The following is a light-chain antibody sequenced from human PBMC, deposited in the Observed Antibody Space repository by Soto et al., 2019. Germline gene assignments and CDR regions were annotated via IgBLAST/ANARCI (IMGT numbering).Light chain of an antibody. J-gene: IGLJ1*01. V-gene: IGLV2-23*01. CDR2: EGS. CDR3: CSYAGNSTLYV. CDR1: SSDVGSYNL. Sequence: QSVLTQPASVYGSPGQSITISCTGTSSDVGSYNLVSWYQQHPGKAPKLMIYEGSKRPSGVSNRFSGSKSGNTASLTISGLQAEDEADYYCCSYAGNSTLYVFGTGTKVTVL.